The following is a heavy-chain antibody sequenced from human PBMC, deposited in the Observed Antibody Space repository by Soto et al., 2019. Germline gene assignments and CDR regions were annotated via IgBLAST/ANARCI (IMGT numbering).Heavy chain of an antibody. CDR1: GFTVSSNY. J-gene: IGHJ4*02. D-gene: IGHD6-13*01. CDR3: VKGFYSSSWYALDY. CDR2: IYSGGST. Sequence: PGGSLRLSCAASGFTVSSNYMSWVRQAPGKGLEWVPVIYSGGSTYYADSVKGRFTISRDNSKNTLYLQMNSLRAEDTAVYYCVKGFYSSSWYALDYWGQGTLVTVSS. V-gene: IGHV3-66*01.